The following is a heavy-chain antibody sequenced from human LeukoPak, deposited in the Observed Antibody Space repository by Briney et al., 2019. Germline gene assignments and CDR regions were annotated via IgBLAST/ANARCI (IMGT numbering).Heavy chain of an antibody. D-gene: IGHD3/OR15-3a*01. J-gene: IGHJ5*02. V-gene: IGHV3-48*04. CDR2: ISSGGSPI. Sequence: PGGSLRLSCAVSGFTITSWSMNWVRQAPGKGLEWLSYISSGGSPIYYADSVKGRFTIPRDDAKNLVYLQMNSLRAEDTAVYYRTYLRTPYYNDKWVDPWGQGALVTVSS. CDR1: GFTITSWS. CDR3: TYLRTPYYNDKWVDP.